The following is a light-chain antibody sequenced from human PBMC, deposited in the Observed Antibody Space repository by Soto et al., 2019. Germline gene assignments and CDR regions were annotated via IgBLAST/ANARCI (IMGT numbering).Light chain of an antibody. CDR1: SSDVGSYNL. V-gene: IGLV2-23*02. Sequence: QSVLTQPASVSGSPGQSITISCTGTSSDVGSYNLVSWYQQHPGKAPKLMIYDVNKRPSGVPDRFSGSKSGNTASLTISGLQAEDEADYYCCSYAGAYTVFGGGTKLTVL. J-gene: IGLJ3*02. CDR2: DVN. CDR3: CSYAGAYTV.